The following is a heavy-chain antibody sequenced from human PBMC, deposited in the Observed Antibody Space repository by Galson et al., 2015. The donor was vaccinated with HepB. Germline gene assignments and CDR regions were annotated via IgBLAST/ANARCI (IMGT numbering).Heavy chain of an antibody. Sequence: CAISGDSVSSNNAAWNWIRQSPSRGLEWLGRTYYRSKWYKDYAISVKSRISINPDTSKNQLSLQLKSVTPEDTAVYFCARAPGREESGYDTDAFDLWGQGTMVTVSS. CDR1: GDSVSSNNAA. V-gene: IGHV6-1*01. CDR3: ARAPGREESGYDTDAFDL. J-gene: IGHJ3*01. CDR2: TYYRSKWYK. D-gene: IGHD5-12*01.